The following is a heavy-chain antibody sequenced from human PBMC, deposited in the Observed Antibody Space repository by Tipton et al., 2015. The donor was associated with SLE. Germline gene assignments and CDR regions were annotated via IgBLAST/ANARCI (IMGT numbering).Heavy chain of an antibody. J-gene: IGHJ4*02. CDR3: ASGGIYFDY. Sequence: GLVKPSETLSLTCTVSGGSISSHYWSWIRQPPGKGLEWIGEINHSGSTNYNPSLKSRVTISVDTSKNQFSLKLSSVTAADTAVYYCASGGIYFDYWGQGTLVTVSS. CDR1: GGSISSHY. CDR2: INHSGST. V-gene: IGHV4-34*01. D-gene: IGHD3-10*01.